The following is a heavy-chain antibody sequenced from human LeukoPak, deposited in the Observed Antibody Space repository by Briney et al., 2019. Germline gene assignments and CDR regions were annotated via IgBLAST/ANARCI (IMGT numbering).Heavy chain of an antibody. CDR1: GFTFSSYA. V-gene: IGHV3-23*01. Sequence: GGSLRLSCTASGFTFSSYAMNWVRQAPGKGLEWVSGVSGSGGSTYYLDSVKGRFTISRDNSKNTPYLQMNSLRAEDTAMYSCVLGTSGYYYTGFNFWGQGTRVTVSS. D-gene: IGHD3-22*01. CDR3: VLGTSGYYYTGFNF. CDR2: VSGSGGST. J-gene: IGHJ4*02.